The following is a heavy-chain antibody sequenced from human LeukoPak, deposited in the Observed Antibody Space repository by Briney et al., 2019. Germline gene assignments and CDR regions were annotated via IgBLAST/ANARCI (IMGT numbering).Heavy chain of an antibody. CDR2: ISYDGSNK. D-gene: IGHD3-10*01. CDR1: GFTFSSYG. J-gene: IGHJ6*03. V-gene: IGHV3-30*18. CDR3: AKDGVTMVRGPGPIYYYYYYMDV. Sequence: GGSLRLSCAASGFTFSSYGMHWVRQAPGKGLEWVAVISYDGSNKYYADSVKGRFTISRDNSKNTLYLQMNSLRAEDTAVYYCAKDGVTMVRGPGPIYYYYYYMDVWGKGTTVTVSS.